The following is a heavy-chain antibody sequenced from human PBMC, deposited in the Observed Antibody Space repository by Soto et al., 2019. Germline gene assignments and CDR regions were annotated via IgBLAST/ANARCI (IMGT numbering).Heavy chain of an antibody. V-gene: IGHV3-23*01. CDR1: GFTFSSYA. D-gene: IGHD3-16*01. CDR2: ISGSGGST. Sequence: GGSLRLSCAASGFTFSSYAMSWVRQAPGKGLEWVSAISGSGGSTYYADSVKGRFTISRDNSKNTLYLQMNSLRAEDTAVYYCAKGAMITFGGVMNYFDYWGQGTLVTVSS. J-gene: IGHJ4*02. CDR3: AKGAMITFGGVMNYFDY.